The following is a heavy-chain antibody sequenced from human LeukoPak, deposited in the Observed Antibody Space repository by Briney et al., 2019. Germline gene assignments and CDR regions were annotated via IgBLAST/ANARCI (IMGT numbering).Heavy chain of an antibody. CDR1: GYTFTAYY. Sequence: GASVKVSCKASGYTFTAYYMHWVRQAPGQGLEWMGWINPNSGGTNYAQKFQGRVTMTRDTSISTAYMELSRLRSDDTAVYYCARVLSYYDSSGYYYSGAFDIWGQGTMVTVSS. CDR3: ARVLSYYDSSGYYYSGAFDI. V-gene: IGHV1-2*02. J-gene: IGHJ3*02. D-gene: IGHD3-22*01. CDR2: INPNSGGT.